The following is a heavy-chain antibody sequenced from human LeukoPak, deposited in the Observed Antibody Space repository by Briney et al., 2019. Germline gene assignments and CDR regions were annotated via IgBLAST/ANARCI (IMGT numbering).Heavy chain of an antibody. V-gene: IGHV5-51*01. CDR1: GYSFTSYW. CDR2: IYPGDSDT. CDR3: AIFALGYSSSLSY. J-gene: IGHJ4*02. D-gene: IGHD6-13*01. Sequence: GESLKISCKGSGYSFTSYWIGCVRQMPGKGLEWMGIIYPGDSDTRYSPSFQGQVTISADKSISTAYLQWSSLKASDTAMYYCAIFALGYSSSLSYWGQGTLVTVSS.